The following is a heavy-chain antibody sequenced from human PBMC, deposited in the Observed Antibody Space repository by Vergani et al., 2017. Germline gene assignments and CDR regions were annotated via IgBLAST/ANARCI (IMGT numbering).Heavy chain of an antibody. CDR2: IIPILGIA. Sequence: QVQLVQSGAEVKKPGSSVKVSCKASGGTFSSYNISWVRQAPGQGLEWMGRIIPILGIANYAQKFQGRVTITADKSTSTAYMELSSLRSEDTVVYYWSRDLGYCSCGSCSYWGQGTLVTVSS. CDR1: GGTFSSYN. J-gene: IGHJ4*02. CDR3: SRDLGYCSCGSCSY. D-gene: IGHD2-15*01. V-gene: IGHV1-69*08.